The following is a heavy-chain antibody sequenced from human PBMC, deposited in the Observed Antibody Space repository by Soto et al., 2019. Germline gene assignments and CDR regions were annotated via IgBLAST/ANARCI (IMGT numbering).Heavy chain of an antibody. CDR3: VREYRTSPADFAH. D-gene: IGHD3-16*02. CDR2: IYHSGST. CDR1: GGSGNSDSYY. V-gene: IGHV4-61*01. J-gene: IGHJ4*02. Sequence: SETLSLTCTVSGGSGNSDSYYWSWIRQPPGKALEWIGYIYHSGSTNYNPSLKRRVTISVDTSRNQFSLKLSSVTAADTAVFSCVREYRTSPADFAHSGPGTLVTVSS.